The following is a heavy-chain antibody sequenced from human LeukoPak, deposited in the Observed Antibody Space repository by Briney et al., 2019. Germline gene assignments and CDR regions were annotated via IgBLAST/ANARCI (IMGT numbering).Heavy chain of an antibody. CDR3: ARVSDYVWGSPFDY. CDR1: GGSISSDDYY. Sequence: SETLSLTCTVSGGSISSDDYYWSWIHQPPGKGLEWIGYIYYSGSTYYNPSLKSRVTISVDTSKNQFSLKLSSVTAADTAVYYCARVSDYVWGSPFDYWGQGTLVTVSS. D-gene: IGHD3-16*01. V-gene: IGHV4-30-4*01. CDR2: IYYSGST. J-gene: IGHJ4*02.